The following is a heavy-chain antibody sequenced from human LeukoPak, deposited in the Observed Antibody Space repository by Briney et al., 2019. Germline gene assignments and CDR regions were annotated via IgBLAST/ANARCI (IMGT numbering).Heavy chain of an antibody. V-gene: IGHV1-2*02. CDR3: ARDGRFPTTGDWFDP. J-gene: IGHJ5*02. D-gene: IGHD3-3*01. CDR2: INPNSGGT. Sequence: ASVKVSCKASGYTFTGYYMHWVRQAPGQGLEWMGWINPNSGGTNYAQKFQGRVTMTRDTSISTAYMELSRLRSDDTAVYYCARDGRFPTTGDWFDPWGQGTLITVSS. CDR1: GYTFTGYY.